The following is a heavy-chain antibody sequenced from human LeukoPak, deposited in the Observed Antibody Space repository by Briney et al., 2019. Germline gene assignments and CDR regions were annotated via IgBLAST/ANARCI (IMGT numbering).Heavy chain of an antibody. CDR2: INPNSGGT. CDR3: ARDRGWCSSTSCYEDNFDY. Sequence: ASVKVSCKASGYTFTSYYMHWVRQSPGQGLEGMGWINPNSGGTNYAQKFQGRVTMTRDTSISTAYMELSRLRSDDTAVYYCARDRGWCSSTSCYEDNFDYWGQGTLVTVSS. V-gene: IGHV1-2*02. CDR1: GYTFTSYY. D-gene: IGHD2-2*01. J-gene: IGHJ4*02.